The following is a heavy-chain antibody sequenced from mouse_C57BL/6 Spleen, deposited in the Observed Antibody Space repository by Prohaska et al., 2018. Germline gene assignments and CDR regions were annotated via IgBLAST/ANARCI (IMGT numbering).Heavy chain of an antibody. D-gene: IGHD1-1*01. V-gene: IGHV1-34*01. Sequence: HGKSLEWIGYIYPNNGGNGYNQKFKGKATLTVDKSSSTAYMELRSLTSEDSAVYYCARGDYYGSSPYWYFDVWGTGTTVTVSS. CDR3: ARGDYYGSSPYWYFDV. CDR2: IYPNNGGN. J-gene: IGHJ1*03.